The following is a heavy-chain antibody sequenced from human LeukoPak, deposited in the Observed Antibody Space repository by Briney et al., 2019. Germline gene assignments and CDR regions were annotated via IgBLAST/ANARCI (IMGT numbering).Heavy chain of an antibody. V-gene: IGHV3-7*01. J-gene: IGHJ4*02. Sequence: QAGGSLRLSCAASGFTFSNPWMSWVRQAPGKGLEWLAFIKLDGSEKYYVDSVKGRFTVSRDNAKESLYLQMNILRVEDTAVYYCARNAPLDYWGQGTLVIVSS. CDR3: ARNAPLDY. D-gene: IGHD2-2*01. CDR1: GFTFSNPW. CDR2: IKLDGSEK.